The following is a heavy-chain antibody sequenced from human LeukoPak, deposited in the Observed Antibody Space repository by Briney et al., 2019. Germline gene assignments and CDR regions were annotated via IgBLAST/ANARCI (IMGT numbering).Heavy chain of an antibody. CDR2: IYYSGST. CDR3: ARSNWNYDITNYFDY. Sequence: SETLSLTCTVSGGSISSNSYYWGWIRQPPGKGLEWIGSIYYSGSTYYNPSLKSRVTISVDTSKNQFSLKLSSVTAADTAVYYCARSNWNYDITNYFDYWGQGTLVTVSS. CDR1: GGSISSNSYY. D-gene: IGHD1-7*01. J-gene: IGHJ4*02. V-gene: IGHV4-39*07.